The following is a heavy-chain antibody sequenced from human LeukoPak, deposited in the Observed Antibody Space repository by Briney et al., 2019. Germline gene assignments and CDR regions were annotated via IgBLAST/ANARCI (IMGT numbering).Heavy chain of an antibody. V-gene: IGHV1-2*02. CDR3: ARGYCSSTSCYWGLTHWFDP. CDR1: GYTFTGYY. Sequence: ASVKVSCKASGYTFTGYYMHWVRQAPGQGLEWMGWINPNSGGTNYAQKFQGRVTMTRDTSISTAYMELSRLRSDDTAVYYCARGYCSSTSCYWGLTHWFDPWGQGTLVTVSS. D-gene: IGHD2-2*01. CDR2: INPNSGGT. J-gene: IGHJ5*02.